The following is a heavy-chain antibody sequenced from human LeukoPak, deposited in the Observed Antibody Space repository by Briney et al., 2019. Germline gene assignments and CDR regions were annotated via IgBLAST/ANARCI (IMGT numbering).Heavy chain of an antibody. CDR1: GFTFSDYY. D-gene: IGHD3-3*01. CDR3: ARGIIRFLEWSEENYFDY. V-gene: IGHV3-11*01. J-gene: IGHJ4*02. Sequence: GGSLRLSCAASGFTFSDYYMSWIRQAPGKGLEWVSYISSSGSTIYYADSVKGRFTISRDNAKNSLYLQMNSLRAEDTAVYYCARGIIRFLEWSEENYFDYWGQGTLVTVSS. CDR2: ISSSGSTI.